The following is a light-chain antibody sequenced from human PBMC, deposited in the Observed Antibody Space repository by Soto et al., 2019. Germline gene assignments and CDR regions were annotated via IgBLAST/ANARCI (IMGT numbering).Light chain of an antibody. CDR3: CLHLGGTGV. J-gene: IGLJ7*01. V-gene: IGLV2-23*01. CDR1: SGDVGNYNL. Sequence: QSALTQPASVSGSPGQSITIYCSGVSGDVGNYNLVSWYQQYPGKAPALLIYEDDKRPSGVSNRFSGSKSDSTASLTISGLQAVDEADYFCCLHLGGTGVFGGGTQLTVL. CDR2: EDD.